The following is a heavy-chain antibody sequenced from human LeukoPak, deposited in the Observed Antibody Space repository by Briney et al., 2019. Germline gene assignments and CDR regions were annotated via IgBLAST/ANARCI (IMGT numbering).Heavy chain of an antibody. Sequence: SETLSLTCAVYGGSFSGYYWSWIRQPPGKGLEWIGEINHSGSTNYNPSLKSRVTISVDTSKNQFSLKLSSATAADTAVYYCARANYYDSPPPYAFDIWGQGTMVTVSS. J-gene: IGHJ3*02. D-gene: IGHD3-22*01. CDR3: ARANYYDSPPPYAFDI. CDR1: GGSFSGYY. V-gene: IGHV4-34*01. CDR2: INHSGST.